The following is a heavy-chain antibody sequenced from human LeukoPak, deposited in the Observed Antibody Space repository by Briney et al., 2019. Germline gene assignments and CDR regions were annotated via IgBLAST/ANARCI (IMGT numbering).Heavy chain of an antibody. CDR2: IYYSGST. CDR1: GGSISSSSYY. D-gene: IGHD2-2*01. J-gene: IGHJ4*02. V-gene: IGHV4-39*01. Sequence: SETLSLTCTVSGGSISSSSYYGGWIRQPPGKGLEWIGRIYYSGSTYYNPSLKSRVTISVDTSKNQFSLKLSSVTAADTAVYYCARQIRYCSSSSCLKYFDSWGQGTLVTVSS. CDR3: ARQIRYCSSSSCLKYFDS.